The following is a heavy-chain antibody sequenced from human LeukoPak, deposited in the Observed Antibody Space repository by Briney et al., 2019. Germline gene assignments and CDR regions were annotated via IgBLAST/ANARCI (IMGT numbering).Heavy chain of an antibody. CDR2: ISGSVSST. V-gene: IGHV3-23*01. D-gene: IGHD6-13*01. J-gene: IGHJ4*02. Sequence: GGSLRLSCAASGFTFSSYAMSWVRQAPGKGLEWVSAISGSVSSTYYADSVKGRFTISRDNSTNTLYLQMNSLRAEDTAVYYCAKQPHYFDYWGQGTLVTVSS. CDR1: GFTFSSYA. CDR3: AKQPHYFDY.